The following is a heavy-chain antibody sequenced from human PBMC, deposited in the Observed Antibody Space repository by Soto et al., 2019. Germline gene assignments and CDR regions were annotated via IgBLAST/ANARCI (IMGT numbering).Heavy chain of an antibody. CDR3: ARIHSSSSSDMGV. CDR1: VWSVASNSAA. V-gene: IGHV6-1*01. J-gene: IGHJ6*02. D-gene: IGHD6-6*01. CDR2: TYYSSKWYY. Sequence: SHTLSLTCVMSVWSVASNSAALKCISECPSRGLEWLGRTYYSSKWYYGYAVPVKRRITINPGTSKNQFSLQLNSVSPEDTAVYYCARIHSSSSSDMGVWGQGTTGTLSS.